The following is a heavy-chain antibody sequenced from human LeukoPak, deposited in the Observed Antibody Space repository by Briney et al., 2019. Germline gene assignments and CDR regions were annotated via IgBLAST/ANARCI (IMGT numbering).Heavy chain of an antibody. Sequence: GESLKISCKGSGYSFISYWIGWVRQMPGKGLEWMGIIYPGDSGTRSSPSFQGQVTISADKSISTAYLQWSSPKASDTAIYYCARRASSGSYVNAFDYWGQGTLVTVSS. CDR3: ARRASSGSYVNAFDY. V-gene: IGHV5-51*01. CDR1: GYSFISYW. J-gene: IGHJ4*02. D-gene: IGHD1-26*01. CDR2: IYPGDSGT.